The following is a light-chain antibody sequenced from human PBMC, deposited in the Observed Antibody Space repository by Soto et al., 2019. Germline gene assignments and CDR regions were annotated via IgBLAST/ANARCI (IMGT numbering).Light chain of an antibody. CDR2: EVS. Sequence: LTQPASVSGSPGQSITISCTGTSSDVGGYIYVSWYQQHPGKAPKIMIYEVSNRPSGVSNRFSGSKSGNTASLTISGLQAEDEADYYCSSYTSSSTGVFGTGTKVTVL. J-gene: IGLJ1*01. CDR1: SSDVGGYIY. V-gene: IGLV2-14*01. CDR3: SSYTSSSTGV.